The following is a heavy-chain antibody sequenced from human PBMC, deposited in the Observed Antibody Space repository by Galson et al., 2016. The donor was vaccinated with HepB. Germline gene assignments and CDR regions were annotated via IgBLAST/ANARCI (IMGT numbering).Heavy chain of an antibody. V-gene: IGHV4-39*01. CDR2: IYYNGYT. Sequence: ETLSLTCSVSGDSISSRSYYWGWIRQSPGKRLEWIGSIYYNGYTHYNPSLKSRVTISIDTSKNHFSLKLRSVTAADTAVYYCARQGDFWSGYYVVYYYGMDVWGQGTTVIASS. J-gene: IGHJ6*02. D-gene: IGHD3-3*01. CDR1: GDSISSRSYY. CDR3: ARQGDFWSGYYVVYYYGMDV.